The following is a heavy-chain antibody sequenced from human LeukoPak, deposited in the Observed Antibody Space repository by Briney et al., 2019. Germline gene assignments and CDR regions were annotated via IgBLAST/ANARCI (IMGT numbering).Heavy chain of an antibody. CDR1: GFTFDDYA. J-gene: IGHJ4*02. D-gene: IGHD4-17*01. V-gene: IGHV3-23*01. Sequence: GGSLRLSCAASGFTFDDYAMSWVRQAPGKGLEWVSAISGSGGSTYYADSVKGRFTISRDNSKNTLYLQMNSLRAEDTAVYYCAIATGSYFDYWGQGTLVTVSS. CDR2: ISGSGGST. CDR3: AIATGSYFDY.